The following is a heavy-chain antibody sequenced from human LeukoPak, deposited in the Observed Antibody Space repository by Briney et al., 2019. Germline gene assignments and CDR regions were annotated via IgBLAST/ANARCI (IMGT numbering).Heavy chain of an antibody. Sequence: ASVKVSCKASGYTFTSYGISWVRQAPGQGREWMGWISAYNGNTNYAQKLQGRVTMTTDTSTSTAYMELRSLRSDDPAVYYCARAPDYDSSGYIYNWFDPWGQGTLVTVSS. CDR1: GYTFTSYG. CDR3: ARAPDYDSSGYIYNWFDP. J-gene: IGHJ5*02. V-gene: IGHV1-18*01. D-gene: IGHD3-22*01. CDR2: ISAYNGNT.